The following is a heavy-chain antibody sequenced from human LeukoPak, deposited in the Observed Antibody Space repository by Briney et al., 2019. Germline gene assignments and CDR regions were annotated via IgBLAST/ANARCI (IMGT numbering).Heavy chain of an antibody. CDR1: GGSISSGSYY. J-gene: IGHJ4*02. V-gene: IGHV4-61*02. D-gene: IGHD6-13*01. Sequence: PSETLSLTCTVSGGSISSGSYYWSWIRQPAGKGLEWIGRIYTSGSTNYNPSLKSRVTISVDTSKNQFSLKLSSVTAADTAVYYCAREAYGSWYYYNSQKFDYWGQGTLVTVSS. CDR2: IYTSGST. CDR3: AREAYGSWYYYNSQKFDY.